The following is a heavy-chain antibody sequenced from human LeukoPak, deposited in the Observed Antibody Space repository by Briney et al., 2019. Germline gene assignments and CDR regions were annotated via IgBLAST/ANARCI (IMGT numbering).Heavy chain of an antibody. D-gene: IGHD3/OR15-3a*01. V-gene: IGHV4-34*01. CDR3: ARGIDGPVMGVSPFDP. J-gene: IGHJ5*02. Sequence: PSETLSLTCAVYGGSFSGYYWSWIRQPPGKGLEWIGEINHSGSTNYNPSLKSRVTISVDTSKNQFSLKLSSVTAADTAVYYCARGIDGPVMGVSPFDPWGQGTLVTVSS. CDR1: GGSFSGYY. CDR2: INHSGST.